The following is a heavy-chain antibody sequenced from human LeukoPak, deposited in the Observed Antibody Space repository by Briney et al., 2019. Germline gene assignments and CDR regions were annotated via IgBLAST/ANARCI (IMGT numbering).Heavy chain of an antibody. CDR1: GGSISSYY. J-gene: IGHJ4*02. V-gene: IGHV4-59*01. Sequence: PSESLSLTCNVAGGSISSYYWSWIRQPPGEGLEWIGYIYYSGSTNYNPSLKSRVTISVDTSKNQFSLKLSSVTTADTAVYYCARGPNGYYFDYWGQGTLVTVSS. D-gene: IGHD2-8*01. CDR3: ARGPNGYYFDY. CDR2: IYYSGST.